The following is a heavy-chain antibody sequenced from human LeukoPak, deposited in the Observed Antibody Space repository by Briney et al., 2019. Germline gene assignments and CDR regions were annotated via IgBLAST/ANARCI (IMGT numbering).Heavy chain of an antibody. D-gene: IGHD3-22*01. J-gene: IGHJ4*02. CDR2: IWYDGSNK. V-gene: IGHV3-33*08. CDR3: ARELDSSGYPDY. Sequence: GGSLRFSCAASGFTFSNAWMSWVRQAPGKGLEWVAVIWYDGSNKYYADSVKGRFTISRDNSKNTLYLQMNSLRAEDTAVYYCARELDSSGYPDYWGQGTLVTVSS. CDR1: GFTFSNAW.